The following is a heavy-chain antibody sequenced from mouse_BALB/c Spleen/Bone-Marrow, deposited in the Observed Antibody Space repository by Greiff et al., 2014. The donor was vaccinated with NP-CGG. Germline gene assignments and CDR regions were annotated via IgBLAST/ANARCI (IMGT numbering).Heavy chain of an antibody. V-gene: IGHV14-3*02. CDR3: ARYYCGSSYFAY. Sequence: VQLQQSGAELVKPGASVKLSCTASGFNIKDTYMHWVKQRPEQGLEWIGRIDPANGNTKYDPKFQGKATITADTSSNTAYLQLSSLTSEDTAVYYCARYYCGSSYFAYWGQGTLATVSA. CDR2: IDPANGNT. D-gene: IGHD1-1*01. J-gene: IGHJ3*01. CDR1: GFNIKDTY.